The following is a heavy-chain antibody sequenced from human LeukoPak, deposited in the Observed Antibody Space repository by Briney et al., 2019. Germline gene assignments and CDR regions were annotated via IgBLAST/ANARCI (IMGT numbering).Heavy chain of an antibody. V-gene: IGHV4-4*07. CDR1: GGSISSYY. D-gene: IGHD6-13*01. CDR3: ARRGVIAAADPFDP. CDR2: IYTSGST. Sequence: PSETLSLTCTVSGGSISSYYWSWIRQPAGKGLEWIGRIYTSGSTNYNPSLKSRVTISVDTSKNQFSLKLSSVTAADTAVYYCARRGVIAAADPFDPWGQGTLVTVSS. J-gene: IGHJ5*02.